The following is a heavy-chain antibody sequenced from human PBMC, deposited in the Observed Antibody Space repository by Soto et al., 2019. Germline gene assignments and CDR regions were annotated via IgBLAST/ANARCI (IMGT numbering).Heavy chain of an antibody. J-gene: IGHJ5*02. Sequence: GASVKVSCKASGYTFTGYYMHWVRQAPGQGLEWMGWINPNSGGTNYAQKFQGWVTMTRDTSISTAYMELSRLRSDDTAVCYCARGGQLWLRFILLQENNSKENWFDPWGQGTLVTVSS. D-gene: IGHD5-18*01. CDR1: GYTFTGYY. CDR3: ARGGQLWLRFILLQENNSKENWFDP. CDR2: INPNSGGT. V-gene: IGHV1-2*04.